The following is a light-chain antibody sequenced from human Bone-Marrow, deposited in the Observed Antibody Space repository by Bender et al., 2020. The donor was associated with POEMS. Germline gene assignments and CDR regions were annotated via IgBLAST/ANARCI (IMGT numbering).Light chain of an antibody. CDR1: SSNIGSNT. J-gene: IGLJ3*02. V-gene: IGLV1-44*01. Sequence: QSVLTQPPSASGTPGQRVTISCSGSSSNIGSNTVNWYQQLPGTAPKLLIYYDDMLPSGVSDRFAGSKSGTSASLAISGLQSEDEADYYCASWDDTLSAPVFGGGTKLTVL. CDR3: ASWDDTLSAPV. CDR2: YDD.